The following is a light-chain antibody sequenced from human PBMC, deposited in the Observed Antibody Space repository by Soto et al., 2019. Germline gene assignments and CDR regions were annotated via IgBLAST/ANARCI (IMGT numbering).Light chain of an antibody. CDR1: QSVSSY. V-gene: IGKV3-15*01. CDR3: QQYKKWPRT. Sequence: ETVITQSPATLSVSPGERATLSCRASQSVSSYLAWYQQKPGQAPRLLIYDASTRATGIPARFSSSGSGTEFTLTISSLQSEDFAVYYCQQYKKWPRTFGHGTKVDIK. J-gene: IGKJ1*01. CDR2: DAS.